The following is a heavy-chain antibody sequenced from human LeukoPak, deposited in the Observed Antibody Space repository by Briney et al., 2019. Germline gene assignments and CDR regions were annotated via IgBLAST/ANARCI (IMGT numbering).Heavy chain of an antibody. J-gene: IGHJ5*02. CDR3: ARDRRYIVVVPAAKSLSPKYNWFDP. D-gene: IGHD2-2*01. V-gene: IGHV7-4-1*02. CDR2: INTNTGNP. CDR1: GYTFTSYA. Sequence: AASVKVSCKASGYTFTSYAMNWVRQAPGQGLEWMGWINTNTGNPTYAQGFTGRFVFSLDTSVSTAYLQISSLKAEDTAVYYCARDRRYIVVVPAAKSLSPKYNWFDPWGQGTLVTVSS.